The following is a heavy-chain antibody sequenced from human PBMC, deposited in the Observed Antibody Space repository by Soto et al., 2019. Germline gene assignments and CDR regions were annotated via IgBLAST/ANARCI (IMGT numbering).Heavy chain of an antibody. CDR2: FDPEDGET. CDR1: GYTLTELS. Sequence: ASVKVSCKVSGYTLTELSMHWVRQAPGKGLEWMGGFDPEDGETIYAQKFQGRVTITRDTSASTAYMELSSLRSEDTAVYYCARPDCSSTSCPFFFDYWGQGTLVTVSS. J-gene: IGHJ4*02. CDR3: ARPDCSSTSCPFFFDY. V-gene: IGHV1-24*01. D-gene: IGHD2-2*01.